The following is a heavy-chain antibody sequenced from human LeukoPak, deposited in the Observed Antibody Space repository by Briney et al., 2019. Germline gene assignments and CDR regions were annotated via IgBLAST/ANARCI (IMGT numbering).Heavy chain of an antibody. V-gene: IGHV1-2*02. D-gene: IGHD3-10*01. CDR2: INPNSGGT. Sequence: GASVKVSCKASGYTFTGYYMHWVRQAPGQGLEWMGWINPNSGGTKYAQKFQGRVTMTRDTSISTAYMELSRLRSDDTAVYYCARDRPLDADDYYGFYYFDYWGQGTLVTVSS. J-gene: IGHJ4*02. CDR3: ARDRPLDADDYYGFYYFDY. CDR1: GYTFTGYY.